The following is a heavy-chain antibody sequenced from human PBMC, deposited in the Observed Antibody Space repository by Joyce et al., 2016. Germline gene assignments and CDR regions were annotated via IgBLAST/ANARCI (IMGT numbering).Heavy chain of an antibody. Sequence: EVQVVESGGDLVQPGESLRLSCAASGFTFSNAWMSWVRQAPGKGLEWIALIKSKAAGGTTDYAAPVKGRFTISRDDSNNMLYLQMNSLKTEDTAVYYCTADLPGGISDYFDYWGQGTLVTVSS. V-gene: IGHV3-15*01. D-gene: IGHD4-23*01. CDR1: GFTFSNAW. CDR3: TADLPGGISDYFDY. J-gene: IGHJ4*02. CDR2: IKSKAAGGTT.